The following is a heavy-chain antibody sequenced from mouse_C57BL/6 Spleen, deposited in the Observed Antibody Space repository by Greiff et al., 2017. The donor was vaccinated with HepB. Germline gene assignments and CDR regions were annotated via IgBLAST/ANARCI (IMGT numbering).Heavy chain of an antibody. V-gene: IGHV1-82*01. J-gene: IGHJ2*01. CDR1: GYAFSSSW. D-gene: IGHD2-1*01. CDR3: ALSTMASNSYFDY. Sequence: QVQLKESGPELVKPGASVKISCKASGYAFSSSWMNWVKQRPGKGLEWIGRIYPGDGDTNYNGKFKGKATLTADKSSSTAYMQLSSLTSEDSAVYFCALSTMASNSYFDYWGQGTTLTVSS. CDR2: IYPGDGDT.